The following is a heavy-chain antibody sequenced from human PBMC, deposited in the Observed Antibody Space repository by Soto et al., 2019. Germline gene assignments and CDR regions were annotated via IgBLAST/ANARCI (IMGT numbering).Heavy chain of an antibody. CDR2: IYYSGST. CDR3: AAARRDYIWGSYLAAY. J-gene: IGHJ4*02. Sequence: SETLSLTCTVSGGSISSYYWSWIRQPPGKGLEWIGYIYYSGSTNYNPSLKSRVTISVDTSKNQFSLKLSSVTAADTAVYYCAAARRDYIWGSYLAAYWGQGTLVTVSS. CDR1: GGSISSYY. D-gene: IGHD3-16*02. V-gene: IGHV4-59*01.